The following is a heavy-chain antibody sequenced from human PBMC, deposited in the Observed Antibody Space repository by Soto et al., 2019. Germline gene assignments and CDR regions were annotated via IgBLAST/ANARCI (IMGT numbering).Heavy chain of an antibody. CDR1: GFTFSSYW. CDR2: INSDGSST. Sequence: GGSLRLSCAASGFTFSSYWMHWVRQAPGKGLVWVSRINSDGSSTSYADSVKGRFTISRDNAKNTLYLQMNSLRAEDTAVYYCARDPSSDYYDSSVHYFDYWGQGTLVTV. V-gene: IGHV3-74*01. CDR3: ARDPSSDYYDSSVHYFDY. J-gene: IGHJ4*02. D-gene: IGHD3-22*01.